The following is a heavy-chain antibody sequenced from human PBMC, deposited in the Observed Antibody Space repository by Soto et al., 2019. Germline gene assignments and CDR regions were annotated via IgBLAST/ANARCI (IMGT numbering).Heavy chain of an antibody. J-gene: IGHJ6*02. CDR1: GFTFSSYG. CDR2: IWYDGSNK. D-gene: IGHD2-2*01. Sequence: QVQLVESGGGVVQPGRSLRLSCAASGFTFSSYGMHWVRQAPGKGLEWVAVIWYDGSNKYYADSVKGRFTISRDNFKNTLDLHMNSLRAEDTAVYYWARDVGYCISSSCCHYYFFGVEVGGQGNTVSVSS. CDR3: ARDVGYCISSSCCHYYFFGVEV. V-gene: IGHV3-33*01.